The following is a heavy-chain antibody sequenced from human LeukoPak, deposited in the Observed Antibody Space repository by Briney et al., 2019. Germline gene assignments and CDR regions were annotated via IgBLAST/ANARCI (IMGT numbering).Heavy chain of an antibody. J-gene: IGHJ4*02. V-gene: IGHV3-21*01. CDR2: ISSSSSYI. CDR1: GFTFSSYS. Sequence: GGSLRLSCAASGFTFSSYSMNWVRQAPGKGLDWVSSISSSSSYIYYADSVKGRFTISRDNAKNSLYLQMNSLRAEDTAVYYCARDHPGYSYGRDYWGQGTLVTVSS. CDR3: ARDHPGYSYGRDY. D-gene: IGHD5-18*01.